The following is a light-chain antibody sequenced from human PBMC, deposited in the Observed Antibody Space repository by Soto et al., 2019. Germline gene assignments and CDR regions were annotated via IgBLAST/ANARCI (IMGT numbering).Light chain of an antibody. Sequence: QSVLTQPASVSGSPGQSITISCSGTSSDIGNYNFVSWYQQHPGKAPKLMIYDVTIRPSGVSYRFSGSKSGNTASLTISGLQTEDEADYYCTSFTTSSTHVFGPGTKLTVL. CDR2: DVT. CDR3: TSFTTSSTHV. CDR1: SSDIGNYNF. J-gene: IGLJ1*01. V-gene: IGLV2-14*03.